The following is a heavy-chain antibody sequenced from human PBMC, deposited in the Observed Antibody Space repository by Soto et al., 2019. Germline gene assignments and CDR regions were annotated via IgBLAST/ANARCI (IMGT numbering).Heavy chain of an antibody. CDR1: GFTFSSYA. Sequence: QPGGSLRLSCAASGFTFSSYAMSWVRQAPGKGLEWVSAISGSGGSTYYADSVKGRFTISRDNSKNTLYLQMNSLRAEDTAVYYCAKNPGYYYDSTGYHFDYWGQGTLVTVSS. D-gene: IGHD3-22*01. V-gene: IGHV3-23*01. CDR2: ISGSGGST. CDR3: AKNPGYYYDSTGYHFDY. J-gene: IGHJ4*02.